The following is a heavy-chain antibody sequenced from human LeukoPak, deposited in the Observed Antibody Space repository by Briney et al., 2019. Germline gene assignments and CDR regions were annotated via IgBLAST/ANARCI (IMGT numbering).Heavy chain of an antibody. CDR2: MHPGNGNT. Sequence: ASVKDSCKASGYRFISNYIQWVRQAPGLGPQWMGWMHPGNGNTRYAEKFQGRVTMTRDTSINTAYMDLSSLTSDDTAVYYCAREGSYCVGGDCSSFDFWGQGTLVTVSS. V-gene: IGHV1-2*02. D-gene: IGHD2-21*02. CDR1: GYRFISNY. J-gene: IGHJ4*02. CDR3: AREGSYCVGGDCSSFDF.